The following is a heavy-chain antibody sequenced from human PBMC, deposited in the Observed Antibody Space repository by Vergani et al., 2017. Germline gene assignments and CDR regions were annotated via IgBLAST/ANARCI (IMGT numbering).Heavy chain of an antibody. CDR1: GGSISSYY. D-gene: IGHD3-10*01. J-gene: IGHJ6*02. V-gene: IGHV4-59*08. CDR2: IYYSGST. Sequence: QVQLQESGPGLVKPSQTLSLTCTVSGGSISSYYWSWIRQPPGKGLEWIGYIYYSGSTNYNPSPKSRVTISVDTSKNQFSLKLSSVTAADTAVYYCARQGGSRSYYRGYYYGMDVWGQGTTVTVSS. CDR3: ARQGGSRSYYRGYYYGMDV.